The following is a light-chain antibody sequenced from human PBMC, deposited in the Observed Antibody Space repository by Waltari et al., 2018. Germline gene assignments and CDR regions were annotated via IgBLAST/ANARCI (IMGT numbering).Light chain of an antibody. Sequence: DIQMTLSPSSLSASVGDRVTMTCRASQRIDRWLAWYQQKPGKAPTVIIYESSSLENGVPSRFSGSGFGTEFTLTINNLQPDDFATYYCQQYHSDLLTFGGGTRVEIK. CDR1: QRIDRW. CDR2: ESS. J-gene: IGKJ4*01. V-gene: IGKV1-5*03. CDR3: QQYHSDLLT.